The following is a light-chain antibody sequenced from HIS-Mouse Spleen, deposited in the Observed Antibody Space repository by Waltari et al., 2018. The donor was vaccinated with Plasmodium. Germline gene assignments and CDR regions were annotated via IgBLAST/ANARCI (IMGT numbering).Light chain of an antibody. CDR2: QDS. CDR3: QAWDSSTDYV. CDR1: KLGDKY. V-gene: IGLV3-1*01. J-gene: IGLJ1*01. Sequence: SYELTQPPSVSVSPGQTASITCSGDKLGDKYACWYQQKPGQSPVLVIYQDSKRPSGILARFSGSNSGNIATLTISGTQAMDEADYYCQAWDSSTDYVFGTGTKVTVL.